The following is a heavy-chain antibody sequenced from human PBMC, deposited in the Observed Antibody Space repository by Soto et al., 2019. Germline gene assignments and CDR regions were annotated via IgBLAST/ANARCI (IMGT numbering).Heavy chain of an antibody. D-gene: IGHD2-21*02. J-gene: IGHJ2*01. Sequence: QVQLVQSGAEVKKPGASVKVSCKASGYTFTSYGISWVRQAPGQGLEWMGWISAYNGNKNYTQKRQGRVPMTTDTSTSTAYMELRRIRSDDTAVYYCARRGGTAYCGGDCQGYFDLWGRGTLVTVSS. V-gene: IGHV1-18*01. CDR2: ISAYNGNK. CDR3: ARRGGTAYCGGDCQGYFDL. CDR1: GYTFTSYG.